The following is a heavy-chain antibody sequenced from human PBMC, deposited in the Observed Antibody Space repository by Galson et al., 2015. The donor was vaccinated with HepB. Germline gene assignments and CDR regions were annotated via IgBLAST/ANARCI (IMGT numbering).Heavy chain of an antibody. V-gene: IGHV3-53*04. CDR1: EFTVSSNY. CDR3: ARGPRYYYDSSGPGYFDY. CDR2: IYSGTST. Sequence: SLRLSCAASEFTVSSNYMSWVRQAPGKGLEWVSIIYSGTSTYYADSVRGRFTISRHNFKNTLCLQMNSLRAEDTAVYYCARGPRYYYDSSGPGYFDYWGQGTLVTVSS. J-gene: IGHJ4*02. D-gene: IGHD3-22*01.